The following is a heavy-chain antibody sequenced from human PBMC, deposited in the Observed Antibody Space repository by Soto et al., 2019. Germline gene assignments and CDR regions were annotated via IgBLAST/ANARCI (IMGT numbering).Heavy chain of an antibody. J-gene: IGHJ5*02. CDR1: GYTFTNND. D-gene: IGHD5-18*01. CDR2: MNPGSGDT. V-gene: IGHV1-8*02. CDR3: ARMESFGSLNWFDP. Sequence: ASVKVSCKASGYTFTNNDVSWVRQATGQGLEWMRWMNPGSGDTGYAQKFQGRVTMTRDIPIATAYMELNSLTSEDTAIYYCARMESFGSLNWFDPWGQGTLVTVSS.